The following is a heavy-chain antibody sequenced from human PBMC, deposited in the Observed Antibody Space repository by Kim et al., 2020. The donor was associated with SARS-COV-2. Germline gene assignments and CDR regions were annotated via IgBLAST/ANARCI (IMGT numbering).Heavy chain of an antibody. CDR3: ARHARYCSRNDDCYNSWFAP. CDR2: IFAGDSDT. D-gene: IGHD2-21*02. V-gene: IGHV5-51*01. Sequence: GESLKISCKTSGYSFANWWIGWVRQLPGKGLEWVGIIFAGDSDTRYSPSFQGQVTISVDKSIDTAYLHWSSLKASDTAMYYCARHARYCSRNDDCYNSWFAPWGQGTLVTVSS. J-gene: IGHJ5*02. CDR1: GYSFANWW.